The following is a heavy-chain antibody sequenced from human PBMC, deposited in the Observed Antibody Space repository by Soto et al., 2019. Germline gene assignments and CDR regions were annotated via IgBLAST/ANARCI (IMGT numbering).Heavy chain of an antibody. CDR1: GASISSGGYY. CDR2: IYDNGTT. J-gene: IGHJ5*02. D-gene: IGHD1-26*01. Sequence: SETLSLTCTVSGASISSGGYYWSWIRQDPGKGLEWLGYIYDNGTTYYNPSLKSRVSISRDRSKNQFSLKMTSLTAADTAVYYCASGQVGATTWFDPWGQGTKVTVSS. V-gene: IGHV4-31*03. CDR3: ASGQVGATTWFDP.